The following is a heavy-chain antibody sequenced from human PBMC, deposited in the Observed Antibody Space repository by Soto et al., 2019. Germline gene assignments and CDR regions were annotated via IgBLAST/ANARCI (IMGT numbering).Heavy chain of an antibody. CDR1: GFTFSNYW. D-gene: IGHD5-18*01. V-gene: IGHV3-23*01. CDR3: AKVEGDTAMVPRDYYYYYGMDV. CDR2: ISGSGGST. J-gene: IGHJ6*02. Sequence: WGSLRLSCAASGFTFSNYWMSWVRQAPWKGLEWVSAISGSGGSTYYADSVKCRFTISRDNSKNTLYLQMNSLRAEDTAVYYCAKVEGDTAMVPRDYYYYYGMDVWGQGTTVTVSS.